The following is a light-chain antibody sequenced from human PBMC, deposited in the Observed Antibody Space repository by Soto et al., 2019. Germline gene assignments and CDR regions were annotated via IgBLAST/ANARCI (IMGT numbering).Light chain of an antibody. CDR3: SSYTSTAPLVI. Sequence: SALTQPASVSGSPGQSITISCTGTSSDVGGYNYVSWYQHHPGKAPKLVIYDVTNRPSGVSSRFSGSKSGNTASLTISGLQAEDEADYYCSSYTSTAPLVIFGGGTKLTVL. CDR1: SSDVGGYNY. J-gene: IGLJ2*01. V-gene: IGLV2-14*03. CDR2: DVT.